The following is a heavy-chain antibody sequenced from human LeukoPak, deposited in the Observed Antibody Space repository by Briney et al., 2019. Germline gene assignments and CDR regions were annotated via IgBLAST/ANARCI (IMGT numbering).Heavy chain of an antibody. J-gene: IGHJ4*02. CDR3: ARLELGAVAGTLDYFDY. V-gene: IGHV4-39*01. Sequence: PSETLSLTCTVSGGSISSSSYYWGWIRQPPGQGLEWIGSICYSGSTYYNPSLKSRVTISVDTSKNQFSLKLSSVTAADTAVYYCARLELGAVAGTLDYFDYWGQGTLVTVSS. CDR1: GGSISSSSYY. CDR2: ICYSGST. D-gene: IGHD6-19*01.